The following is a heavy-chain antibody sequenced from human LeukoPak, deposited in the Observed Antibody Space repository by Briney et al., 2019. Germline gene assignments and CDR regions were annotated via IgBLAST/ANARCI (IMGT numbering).Heavy chain of an antibody. J-gene: IGHJ5*02. D-gene: IGHD2-2*02. CDR1: GGSISSSSYY. CDR2: IYYSGST. V-gene: IGHV4-39*01. Sequence: SETLSLTCTVSGGSISSSSYYWGWIRQPPGKGLEWIGSIYYSGSTYYNPSLKSRVTISVDTSKNQFSLKLSSVTAADTAVYYCARALFCSSTSCYRRDTISNWFDPWGQGTLVTVSS. CDR3: ARALFCSSTSCYRRDTISNWFDP.